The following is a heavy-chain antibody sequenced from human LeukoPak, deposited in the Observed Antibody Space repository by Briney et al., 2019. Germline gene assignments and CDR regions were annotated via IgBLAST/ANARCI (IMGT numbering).Heavy chain of an antibody. CDR1: GFTFSSYA. CDR2: ISGSGGST. CDR3: ANLARITMIVVVQNWFDP. Sequence: GGSLRLSCAASGFTFSSYAMSWVRQAPGKGLEWVSAISGSGGSTYYADSVKGRFTISRDNSKNTLYLQMNSLRAEDTAVYYWANLARITMIVVVQNWFDPWGQGTLVTVSS. D-gene: IGHD3-22*01. J-gene: IGHJ5*02. V-gene: IGHV3-23*01.